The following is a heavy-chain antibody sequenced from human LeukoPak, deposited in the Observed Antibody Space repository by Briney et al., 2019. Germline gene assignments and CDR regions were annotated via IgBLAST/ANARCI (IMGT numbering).Heavy chain of an antibody. Sequence: PSETLSLTCSVSGGSISSYYWTWVRQPPGKGLEWIGYIYYSGSTNYNPYLKSRVTMSIDTSKNQFSLQLSSVTAADTAVYYCASALQGGFDYWGQGTLVTVSS. D-gene: IGHD2-15*01. J-gene: IGHJ4*02. CDR1: GGSISSYY. CDR3: ASALQGGFDY. CDR2: IYYSGST. V-gene: IGHV4-59*01.